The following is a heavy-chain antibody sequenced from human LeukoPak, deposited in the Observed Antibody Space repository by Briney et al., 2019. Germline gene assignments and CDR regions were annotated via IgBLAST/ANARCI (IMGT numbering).Heavy chain of an antibody. J-gene: IGHJ5*02. CDR1: GFTFSSYA. CDR3: ARDSLEDTAMFLFDP. V-gene: IGHV3-64*01. CDR2: ISSNGGST. Sequence: GGSLRLSCAASGFTFSSYAMSWVRQAPGKGLEYVSAISSNGGSTYYANSVKGRFTISRDNSKNTLYLQMGSLRAEDMAVYYCARDSLEDTAMFLFDPWGQGTLVTVSS. D-gene: IGHD5-18*01.